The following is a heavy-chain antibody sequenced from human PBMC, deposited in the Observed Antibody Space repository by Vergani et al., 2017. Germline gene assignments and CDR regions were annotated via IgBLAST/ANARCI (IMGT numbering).Heavy chain of an antibody. CDR2: IHPADSDT. CDR3: ARLYGRDRSGSKYFDY. J-gene: IGHJ4*02. D-gene: IGHD6-25*01. Sequence: EVQLVQSGAEVKTPGESLKISCQISWYSFTTYWIGWVRQMPGKGLAWMGIIHPADSDTRYRPSFQGQGTISVDKSISTAYLQRSSLRASDSAMYYCARLYGRDRSGSKYFDYWGQGTLVTVSS. CDR1: WYSFTTYW. V-gene: IGHV5-51*01.